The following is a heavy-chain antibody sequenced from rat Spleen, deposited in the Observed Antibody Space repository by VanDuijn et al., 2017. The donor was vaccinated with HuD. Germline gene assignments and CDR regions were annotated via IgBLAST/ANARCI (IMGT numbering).Heavy chain of an antibody. J-gene: IGHJ1*01. Sequence: QVQLKESGPGLVQPSQTLSLTCTVSGFSLSRHGVSWVRQPPGKGLEWVAGISSGGNTYHNSLLKSRLSISRDTSKSQVFLKMSSLQTEDTATYYCARDGYFDFWGPGTMVTVSS. V-gene: IGHV2S8*01. CDR2: ISSGGNT. CDR3: ARDGYFDF. CDR1: GFSLSRHG.